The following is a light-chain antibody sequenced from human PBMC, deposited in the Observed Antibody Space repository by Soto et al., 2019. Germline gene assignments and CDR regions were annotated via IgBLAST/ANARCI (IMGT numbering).Light chain of an antibody. CDR2: DVS. CDR1: SSDVGGYNY. V-gene: IGLV2-14*03. J-gene: IGLJ2*01. CDR3: SSYTSRSTLV. Sequence: QSALTQPASVSVSPGQSITISCTGTSSDVGGYNYVSWYQQHPGKAPKLMIFDVSNRPSGVSNRFSGSKSDNTASLTISGLQAEDEADYYCSSYTSRSTLVFGGGTKLTVL.